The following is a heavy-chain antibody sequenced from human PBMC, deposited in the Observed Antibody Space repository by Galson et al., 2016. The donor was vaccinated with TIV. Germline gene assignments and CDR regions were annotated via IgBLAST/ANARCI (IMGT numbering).Heavy chain of an antibody. Sequence: SVKVSCKASGYTFTGYFMHWVRQAPGQGLEWMGWINPNSGVSNFAQKFQDRVTMTRDTSINTVYMEVSRLKTDDTALYYCARDRRRSYLSYNGMDVWGQGTTVIVAS. CDR1: GYTFTGYF. CDR3: ARDRRRSYLSYNGMDV. CDR2: INPNSGVS. D-gene: IGHD2/OR15-2a*01. J-gene: IGHJ6*02. V-gene: IGHV1-2*02.